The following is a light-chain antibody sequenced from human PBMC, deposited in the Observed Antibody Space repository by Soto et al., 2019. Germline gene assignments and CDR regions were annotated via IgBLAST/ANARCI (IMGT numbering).Light chain of an antibody. J-gene: IGKJ1*01. CDR2: DAS. V-gene: IGKV1-5*01. CDR1: QSISGW. Sequence: DIQMTQSPSTLSASVGDRVTITCRASQSISGWLAWYQQKPGKAPKLLIYDASSLESGVTSRFSGSGSGTEFTLTVSSLQPDDFATYYCQRYNSYSTFVQGTKVEIK. CDR3: QRYNSYST.